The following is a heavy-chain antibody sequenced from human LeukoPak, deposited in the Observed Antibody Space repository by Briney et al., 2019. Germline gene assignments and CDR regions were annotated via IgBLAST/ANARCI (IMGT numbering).Heavy chain of an antibody. Sequence: PGGSLRLSCAASGFTVSSNYMSWVSQAPGKGLEWVSVIYSGGSTYYADSVKGRFTISRDNSKNTRYLQMNSLRAEDTAVYYCARAPGAAAGSYYYYGMDVWGQGTTVTVSS. V-gene: IGHV3-53*01. D-gene: IGHD6-13*01. CDR1: GFTVSSNY. CDR2: IYSGGST. J-gene: IGHJ6*02. CDR3: ARAPGAAAGSYYYYGMDV.